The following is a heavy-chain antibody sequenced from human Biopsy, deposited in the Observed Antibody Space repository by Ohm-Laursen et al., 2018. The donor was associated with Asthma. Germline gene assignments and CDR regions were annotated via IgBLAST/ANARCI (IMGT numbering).Heavy chain of an antibody. CDR3: VRDGTDDAFDI. Sequence: SLRLSCAASGFAVSRDHMFWVRQAPGKGLEGVGVISKDASTQDYADSVKGRFTMARDNSKNTLDLQMNSLREEDTAVYYCVRDGTDDAFDIWGQGTVVSVSS. J-gene: IGHJ3*02. CDR1: GFAVSRDH. CDR2: ISKDASTQ. D-gene: IGHD1-1*01. V-gene: IGHV3-30*01.